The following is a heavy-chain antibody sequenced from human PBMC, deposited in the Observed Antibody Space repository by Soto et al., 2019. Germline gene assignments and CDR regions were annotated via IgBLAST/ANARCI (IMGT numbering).Heavy chain of an antibody. J-gene: IGHJ4*02. CDR3: ARDQPWNWNDVGDY. V-gene: IGHV1-18*01. D-gene: IGHD1-1*01. CDR1: DYTFTSYG. CDR2: ISAYNGNT. Sequence: ASVKVSCKASDYTFTSYGISWVRQAPGQGLEWMGWISAYNGNTNYAQKLQGRVTMTTDTSTSTAYMELRSLRSDDTAVYYCARDQPWNWNDVGDYWGQGTLVTVSS.